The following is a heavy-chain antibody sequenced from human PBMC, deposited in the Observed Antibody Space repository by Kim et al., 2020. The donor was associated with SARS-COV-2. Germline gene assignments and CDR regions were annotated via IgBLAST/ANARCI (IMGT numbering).Heavy chain of an antibody. J-gene: IGHJ4*02. D-gene: IGHD3-10*01. CDR2: ISYDGSNK. V-gene: IGHV3-30-3*01. CDR3: ARDLTDGDTMGSIFDY. Sequence: GGSLRLSCAASGFTFSSYAMHWVRQAPGKGLEWVAVISYDGSNKYYTDSVKGRFTISRDNSKNTLYLQMNSLRAEDTAVYYCARDLTDGDTMGSIFDYWGQGTLVTVSS. CDR1: GFTFSSYA.